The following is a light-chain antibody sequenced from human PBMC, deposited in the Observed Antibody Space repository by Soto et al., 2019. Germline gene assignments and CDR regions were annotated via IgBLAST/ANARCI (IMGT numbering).Light chain of an antibody. CDR2: GAS. J-gene: IGKJ1*01. Sequence: EIVMTQSPATLSVSPAESATLSCWASQSVSSNLAWYQQKPGQAPRLLIFGASTRATRIPARFSGSGSGTEFTLTISSLQSENFAVYYCQQYNNRPGTFGQGTKVDIK. V-gene: IGKV3-15*01. CDR3: QQYNNRPGT. CDR1: QSVSSN.